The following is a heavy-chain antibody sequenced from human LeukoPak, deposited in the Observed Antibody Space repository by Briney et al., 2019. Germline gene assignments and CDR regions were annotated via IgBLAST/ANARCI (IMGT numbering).Heavy chain of an antibody. Sequence: ASVKVSCKASGYTFTSYYMHWVRQAPGQGLEWMGIINPSGGSTCYAQKFQGRVTMTRDTSTSTVYMELSSLRSEDTAVYYCARDGREYYFDYWGQGTLVTVSS. J-gene: IGHJ4*02. CDR1: GYTFTSYY. CDR2: INPSGGST. CDR3: ARDGREYYFDY. V-gene: IGHV1-46*01.